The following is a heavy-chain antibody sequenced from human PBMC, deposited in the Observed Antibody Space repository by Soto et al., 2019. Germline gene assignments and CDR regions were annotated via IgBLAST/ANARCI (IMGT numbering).Heavy chain of an antibody. CDR2: ISGSCFKK. CDR3: AKNQGVELFPLATVDWFDP. CDR1: GFIFGSFG. J-gene: IGHJ5*02. Sequence: PGGSLRLSCAASGFIFGSFGMSWVRQAPGKGLEWISSISGSCFKKYYDDSVKGRFTISRDNSKSTVYLELNNLRAEDTAVYHCAKNQGVELFPLATVDWFDPWGQGSVVTVSS. D-gene: IGHD2-21*01. V-gene: IGHV3-23*01.